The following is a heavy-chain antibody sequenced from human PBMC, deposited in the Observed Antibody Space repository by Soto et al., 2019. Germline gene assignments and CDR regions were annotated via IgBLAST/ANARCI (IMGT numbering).Heavy chain of an antibody. V-gene: IGHV3-23*01. D-gene: IGHD3-10*01. J-gene: IGHJ4*02. CDR2: ISGSGFST. Sequence: PGGSLRLSCAASGFIFSSYAMNWVRQAPGKGLEWVSGISGSGFSTYYADSMKGRFTISRDNSKKTVYLQMNSLRVEDTALYYCAKELNHGSGLAQADYWGQGTLVPSPQ. CDR3: AKELNHGSGLAQADY. CDR1: GFIFSSYA.